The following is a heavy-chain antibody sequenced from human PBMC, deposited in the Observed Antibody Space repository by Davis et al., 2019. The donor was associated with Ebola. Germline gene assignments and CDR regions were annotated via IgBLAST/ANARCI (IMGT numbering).Heavy chain of an antibody. CDR1: GFTVSSNY. Sequence: GESLKISCAASGFTVSSNYMSWVRQAPGKGLEWVSVIYSGGSTYYADSVKGRFTMSRDNSKNTLYLQMNSLRAEDTAVYFCATLKTGVFWGQGTLVTASS. D-gene: IGHD3-10*01. V-gene: IGHV3-53*01. J-gene: IGHJ4*02. CDR3: ATLKTGVF. CDR2: IYSGGST.